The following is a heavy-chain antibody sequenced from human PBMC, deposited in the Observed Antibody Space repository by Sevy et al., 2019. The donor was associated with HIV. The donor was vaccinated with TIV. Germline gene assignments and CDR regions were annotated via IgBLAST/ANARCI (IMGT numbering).Heavy chain of an antibody. V-gene: IGHV6-1*01. CDR2: TYYRSKWYN. D-gene: IGHD5-18*01. CDR3: ARDQRGYSYGYPNYYGMDV. Sequence: SQTLSLTCAISGDTVSSNSAAWNWIRQSPSRGLEWLGRTYYRSKWYNDYAVSVKSRITINPDTSKNQFSLQLNSLTPEDTAVDYCARDQRGYSYGYPNYYGMDVWGQGTTVTVSS. J-gene: IGHJ6*02. CDR1: GDTVSSNSAA.